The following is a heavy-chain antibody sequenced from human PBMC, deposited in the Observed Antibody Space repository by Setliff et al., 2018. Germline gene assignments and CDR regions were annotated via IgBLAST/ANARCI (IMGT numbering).Heavy chain of an antibody. Sequence: ASVKVSCKVSGNTLTHLSIHWVRQAPGEGLEWIGGFDPEEGERIYAPRLQGRVTMTEDTSSDTVYMDLSSLGSEDTAVYYCVRERRGGHFDYWGQGTLVTVSS. J-gene: IGHJ4*02. D-gene: IGHD1-26*01. V-gene: IGHV1-24*01. CDR3: VRERRGGHFDY. CDR1: GNTLTHLS. CDR2: FDPEEGER.